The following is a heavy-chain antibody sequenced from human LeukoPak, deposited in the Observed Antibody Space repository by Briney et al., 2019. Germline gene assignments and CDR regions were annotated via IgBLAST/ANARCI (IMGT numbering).Heavy chain of an antibody. D-gene: IGHD6-13*01. J-gene: IGHJ4*02. V-gene: IGHV3-30-3*01. CDR2: ISYDGSNE. Sequence: GASLRLSCAASGFTFSSSAMHWVRQAPGKGLEWVAVISYDGSNEYYADSVKGRFTISRDNSKNTLFLQMNSLTAEDTAVYYCARDQSNSRQFDYWGQGTLVTVSS. CDR3: ARDQSNSRQFDY. CDR1: GFTFSSSA.